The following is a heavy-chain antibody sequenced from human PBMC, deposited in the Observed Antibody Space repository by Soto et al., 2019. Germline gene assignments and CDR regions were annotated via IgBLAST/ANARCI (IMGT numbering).Heavy chain of an antibody. D-gene: IGHD6-13*01. V-gene: IGHV3-33*01. CDR1: GFTFSSYG. Sequence: QVQLVESGGGVVQPGRSLRLSCAASGFTFSSYGMHWVRQAPGKGLEWVAVIWYDGSNKYYADSVKGRFTIARDNSKNTLYLQMNSLMAEDTAVYYCARSIAAAGFNWFDPWGQGTLVTVSS. J-gene: IGHJ5*02. CDR2: IWYDGSNK. CDR3: ARSIAAAGFNWFDP.